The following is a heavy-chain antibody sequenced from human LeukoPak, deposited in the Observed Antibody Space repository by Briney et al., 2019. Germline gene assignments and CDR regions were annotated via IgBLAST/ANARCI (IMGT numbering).Heavy chain of an antibody. CDR1: GYTFTSYD. CDR2: INPNSGGT. CDR3: ARARITMVRGVIYYYYGMDV. J-gene: IGHJ6*02. V-gene: IGHV1-2*04. D-gene: IGHD3-10*01. Sequence: ASVKVSCKASGYTFTSYDINWVRQAPGQGLEWMGWINPNSGGTNYAQKFQGWVTMTRDTSISTAYMELSRLRSDDTAVDYCARARITMVRGVIYYYYGMDVWGQGTTVTVSS.